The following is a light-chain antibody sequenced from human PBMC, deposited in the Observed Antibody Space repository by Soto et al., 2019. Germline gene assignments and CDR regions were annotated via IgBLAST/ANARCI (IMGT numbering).Light chain of an antibody. J-gene: IGKJ1*01. V-gene: IGKV1-5*03. Sequence: MQMSQSPSSRSGSVGDRGRIRWGASQTISSWLASYQQKPGKAPKLLMYKASTLKSGVPSRFSGSVSGTEGTLTISSLKTDDGATYDCQHSNSYSEAFGQGTKVDI. CDR2: KAS. CDR3: QHSNSYSEA. CDR1: QTISSW.